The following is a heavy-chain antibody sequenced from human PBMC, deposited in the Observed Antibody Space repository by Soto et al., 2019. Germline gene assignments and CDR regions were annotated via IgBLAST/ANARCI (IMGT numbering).Heavy chain of an antibody. CDR2: INHSGST. J-gene: IGHJ5*02. V-gene: IGHV4-34*01. Sequence: SETLSLTCAVYGGSFSGYYWSWIRQPPGKGLEWIGEINHSGSTNYNPSLKSRVTISVDTSKNQFSLKLSSVTAADTAVYYCARVRWTDSTYYGSGLNWFDPWGQGTLVTVSS. D-gene: IGHD3-10*01. CDR1: GGSFSGYY. CDR3: ARVRWTDSTYYGSGLNWFDP.